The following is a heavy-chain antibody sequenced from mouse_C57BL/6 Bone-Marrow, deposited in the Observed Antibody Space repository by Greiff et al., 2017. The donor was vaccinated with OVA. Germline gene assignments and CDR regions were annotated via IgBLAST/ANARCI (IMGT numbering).Heavy chain of an antibody. Sequence: EVKLMESGPELVKPGASVKIPCMASGYTFTDYNMDWVKQSHGKSLEWIGDINPNNGGTIYNQKFKGKATLTVDKSSSTAYMELRSLTSEDTAVYYCARRLRWYFDVWGTGTTVTVSS. CDR1: GYTFTDYN. V-gene: IGHV1-18*01. D-gene: IGHD1-1*01. CDR3: ARRLRWYFDV. J-gene: IGHJ1*03. CDR2: INPNNGGT.